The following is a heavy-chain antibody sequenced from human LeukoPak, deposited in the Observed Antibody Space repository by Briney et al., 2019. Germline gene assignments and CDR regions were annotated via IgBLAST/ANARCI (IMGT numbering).Heavy chain of an antibody. J-gene: IGHJ4*02. CDR3: ARCSDILTGYNPFDY. CDR1: GCTFSSYA. D-gene: IGHD3-9*01. CDR2: IIPIFGTA. Sequence: SVRVSCKASGCTFSSYAISWVRQAPGQGLEWMGGIIPIFGTANYAQKFQGRVTITADESTSTAYMELSSLRSEDTAVYYCARCSDILTGYNPFDYWGQGTLVTVS. V-gene: IGHV1-69*13.